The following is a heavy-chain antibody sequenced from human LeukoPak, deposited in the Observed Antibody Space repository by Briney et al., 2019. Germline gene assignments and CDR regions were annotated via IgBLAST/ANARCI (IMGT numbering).Heavy chain of an antibody. D-gene: IGHD3-10*01. CDR2: INHSGST. Sequence: SETLSLTCAVYGGSFSGYYWSWIRQPPGKGLEWIGEINHSGSTNYNPSLKSRVTISVDTSKNQFSLKLSSVTAADTAVYYCARAMVRGGRFDYWGQGTLVTVSS. CDR3: ARAMVRGGRFDY. J-gene: IGHJ4*02. CDR1: GGSFSGYY. V-gene: IGHV4-34*01.